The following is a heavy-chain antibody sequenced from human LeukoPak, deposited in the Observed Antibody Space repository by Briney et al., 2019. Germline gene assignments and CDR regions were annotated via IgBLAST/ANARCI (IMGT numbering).Heavy chain of an antibody. J-gene: IGHJ6*03. CDR3: AGGYKYAYYNYYYMDV. D-gene: IGHD5-24*01. CDR2: ISYSGST. CDR1: GASIRSYY. V-gene: IGHV4-59*03. Sequence: SETLSLTCSVSGASIRSYYWSWIRQPPGKGLEWIGDISYSGSTTYIPSLKSRVTISVDTSKNQFSLKLSSVTAADTAVYYCAGGYKYAYYNYYYMDVWGKGTTVTVSS.